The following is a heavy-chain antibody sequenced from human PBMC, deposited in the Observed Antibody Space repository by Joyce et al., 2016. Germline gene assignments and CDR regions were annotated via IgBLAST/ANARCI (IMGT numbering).Heavy chain of an antibody. CDR3: ARVTWFGDKGFDY. V-gene: IGHV4-30-4*01. J-gene: IGHJ4*02. Sequence: QVQLQESGPGLVKPSQTLSLTCSVSGGSISSGDYYWSWIRQPPGKGLEWIVYIYYTGSTYDNLSLKSRITMSVDTSKNQFSLKLSSVTAADTAVYYCARVTWFGDKGFDYWGQGTLVTVSS. D-gene: IGHD3-10*01. CDR2: IYYTGST. CDR1: GGSISSGDYY.